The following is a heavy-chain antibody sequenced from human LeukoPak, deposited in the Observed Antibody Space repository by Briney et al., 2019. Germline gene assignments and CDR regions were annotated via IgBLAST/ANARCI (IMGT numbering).Heavy chain of an antibody. J-gene: IGHJ5*02. CDR3: ARPSGTDYGDWGGWFDP. D-gene: IGHD4-17*01. Sequence: GESLRISCKGSGYRFTSYWIGWVRQMPGKGLEGMGIIYTSHSDSRYSPSLQGQVTISADKSISTAYLQWSRLKASDTAMYYCARPSGTDYGDWGGWFDPWGQGTLVTVSS. V-gene: IGHV5-51*01. CDR2: IYTSHSDS. CDR1: GYRFTSYW.